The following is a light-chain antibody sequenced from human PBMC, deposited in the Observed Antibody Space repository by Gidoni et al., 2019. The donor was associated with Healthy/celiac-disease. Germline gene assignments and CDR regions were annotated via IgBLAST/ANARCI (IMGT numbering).Light chain of an antibody. Sequence: EIVLTQSPGTLSLSPGERATLSCRASQSVSSSYLAWYQQKPGQAPRLLIYGASSRANCIPDRFSGSGSGTDFTLTISRLEPEDFAVYYCHQYGSSPLTFGGGTKVEIK. CDR1: QSVSSSY. J-gene: IGKJ4*01. CDR2: GAS. CDR3: HQYGSSPLT. V-gene: IGKV3-20*01.